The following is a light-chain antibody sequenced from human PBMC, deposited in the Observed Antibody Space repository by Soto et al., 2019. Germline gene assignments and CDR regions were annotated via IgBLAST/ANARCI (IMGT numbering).Light chain of an antibody. J-gene: IGKJ4*01. V-gene: IGKV1-27*01. CDR3: QKYDDAPLS. CDR1: RGIGNY. Sequence: DIQVAQSPSSLSASVGDRVTITCRASRGIGNYLAWYQQKPGKVPNLLIYAASALQSGVSSRFSGSGSGTAFTLTISSLQPGDVETSYCQKYDDAPLSFGGGTKVDIK. CDR2: AAS.